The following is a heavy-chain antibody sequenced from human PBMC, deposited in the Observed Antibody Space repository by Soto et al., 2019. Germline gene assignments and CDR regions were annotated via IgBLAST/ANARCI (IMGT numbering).Heavy chain of an antibody. Sequence: GGSLGLSCAAYGFSFSSFAMKWVRQAPGKGLEWVSAISGSGGSTYYADSVKGRFTISRDNSKNTLYLQMSGLKLEDTAVYSCSTLAIIHSYRDSPACRGKETMVTGSS. CDR3: STLAIIHSYRDSPAC. J-gene: IGHJ6*04. V-gene: IGHV3-23*01. D-gene: IGHD5-18*01. CDR2: ISGSGGST. CDR1: GFSFSSFA.